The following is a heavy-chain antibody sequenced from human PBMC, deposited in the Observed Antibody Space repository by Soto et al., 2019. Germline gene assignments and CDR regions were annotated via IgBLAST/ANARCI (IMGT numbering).Heavy chain of an antibody. CDR2: IGTYNGNT. Sequence: ASVKVSCKTSGCTFTSYGISWVRQAPGQGLEWMGWIGTYNGNTNYAQKLQGRVTLTTDTSTSTAYMELWSLRSDDTAVYYCARDLNRLFEEDFRGIPAYWGQGTLVTVSS. D-gene: IGHD2-15*01. CDR1: GCTFTSYG. J-gene: IGHJ4*02. CDR3: ARDLNRLFEEDFRGIPAY. V-gene: IGHV1-18*01.